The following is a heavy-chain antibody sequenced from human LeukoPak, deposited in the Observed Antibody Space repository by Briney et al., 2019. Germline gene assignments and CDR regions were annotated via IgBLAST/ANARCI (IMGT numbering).Heavy chain of an antibody. CDR2: MSYDGSSQ. J-gene: IGHJ4*02. Sequence: GGSLRLSCAASGVTSSDYNMHWVRQAPGKGLEWVAVMSYDGSSQHYADSVKGRFTISRDNSKNTLFLQMNSLRAEDTALYYCARVVGAPLYYFDSWGQGTLVTVSS. CDR1: GVTSSDYN. D-gene: IGHD1-26*01. CDR3: ARVVGAPLYYFDS. V-gene: IGHV3-30-3*01.